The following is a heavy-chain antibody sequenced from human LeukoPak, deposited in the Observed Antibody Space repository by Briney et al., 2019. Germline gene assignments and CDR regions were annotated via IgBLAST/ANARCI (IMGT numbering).Heavy chain of an antibody. CDR2: IWSDGTTQ. CDR3: ARDAQRGFDYSNSLQY. CDR1: GFIFSHYG. D-gene: IGHD4-11*01. V-gene: IGHV3-33*01. Sequence: PGRSLRLSCATSGFIFSHYGMHWVRQAPDKGLEWVAVIWSDGTTQFYADSVKGRFTISRDSSNTVYLQMNSLRVEDTAVYFCARDAQRGFDYSNSLQYWGQGALVTVSS. J-gene: IGHJ4*02.